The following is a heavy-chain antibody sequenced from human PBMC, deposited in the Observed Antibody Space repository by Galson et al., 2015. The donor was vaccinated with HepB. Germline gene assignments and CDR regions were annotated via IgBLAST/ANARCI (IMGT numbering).Heavy chain of an antibody. J-gene: IGHJ6*02. V-gene: IGHV1-69*04. Sequence: SVKVSCKASGGTFSSYSISWVRQAPGQGLEWMGRIIPILGIENYAQKFQGRVTITADKSTSTAYMELSSLRSEDTAVYYCARDGHYYHDSGYFSGMDVWGQGTTVTVSS. CDR3: ARDGHYYHDSGYFSGMDV. D-gene: IGHD3-22*01. CDR1: GGTFSSYS. CDR2: IIPILGIE.